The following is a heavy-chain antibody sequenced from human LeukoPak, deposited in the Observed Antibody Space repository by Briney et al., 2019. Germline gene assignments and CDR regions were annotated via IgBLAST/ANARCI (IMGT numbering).Heavy chain of an antibody. V-gene: IGHV3-23*01. CDR2: TSAGGGST. CDR1: GFTFSNYA. D-gene: IGHD3-10*01. Sequence: GGSLRLSCAASGFTFSNYAMSWVRQAPGKGLEWVSATSAGGGSTYYADCVKGRFTISRDNSKNTLYLQMNSLRADDTAVYYCASQTSPLDSAAFDIWGQGTMVTVSS. CDR3: ASQTSPLDSAAFDI. J-gene: IGHJ3*02.